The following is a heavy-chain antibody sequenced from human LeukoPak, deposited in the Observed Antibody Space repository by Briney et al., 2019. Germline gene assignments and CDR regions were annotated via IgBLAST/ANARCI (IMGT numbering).Heavy chain of an antibody. CDR1: GYTFTSYY. D-gene: IGHD6-13*01. CDR3: ARASVAAAGDY. Sequence: ASVKVSCKASGYTFTSYYLHWVRQAPGQGLEWMGWISAYNSNTNYAQKLQGRVTMTRDTSTSTVYMELSSLRSEDTAVYYCARASVAAAGDYWGQGTLVTVSS. CDR2: ISAYNSNT. J-gene: IGHJ4*02. V-gene: IGHV1-18*04.